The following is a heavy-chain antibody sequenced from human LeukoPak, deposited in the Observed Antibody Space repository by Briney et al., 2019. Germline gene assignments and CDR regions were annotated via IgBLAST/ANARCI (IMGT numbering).Heavy chain of an antibody. J-gene: IGHJ5*02. CDR3: ARAVGVRGVIITSVWFDP. Sequence: GGSLRLSCAASGFTFSSYAMHWVRQAPGKGLEWVAVISYDGSNKYYADSVKGRFTISRDNSKNTLYLQMNSLRAEDTAVYYCARAVGVRGVIITSVWFDPWGQGTLVTVSS. V-gene: IGHV3-30*04. CDR1: GFTFSSYA. CDR2: ISYDGSNK. D-gene: IGHD3-10*01.